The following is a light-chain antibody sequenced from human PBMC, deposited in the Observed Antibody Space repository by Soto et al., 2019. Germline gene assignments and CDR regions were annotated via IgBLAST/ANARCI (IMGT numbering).Light chain of an antibody. V-gene: IGKV4-1*01. Sequence: DIVMTQSPDSLAVSLGERATINCKSSQSVLYSSNNKNYFAWYQHKPGQPPKLLIYWASTRESGVPDRFSGSVLRTAFTHTVSSLQAEDVAVYYWQQYYSMPPTFGQGTKVEIK. J-gene: IGKJ1*01. CDR1: QSVLYSSNNKNY. CDR2: WAS. CDR3: QQYYSMPPT.